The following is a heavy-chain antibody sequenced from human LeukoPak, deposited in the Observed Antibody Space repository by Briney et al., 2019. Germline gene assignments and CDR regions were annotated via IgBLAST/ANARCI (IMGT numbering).Heavy chain of an antibody. D-gene: IGHD4-17*01. CDR1: GFTFDDYA. CDR3: ARFAYGDCVLGYFQH. Sequence: GGSLRLSCAASGFTFDDYAMHWVRQAPGKGLEWVSGISWNSGSIGYADSVKGRFTISRDNAKNSLYLQMNSLRAEDTAVYYCARFAYGDCVLGYFQHWGQGTLVTVSS. V-gene: IGHV3-9*01. J-gene: IGHJ1*01. CDR2: ISWNSGSI.